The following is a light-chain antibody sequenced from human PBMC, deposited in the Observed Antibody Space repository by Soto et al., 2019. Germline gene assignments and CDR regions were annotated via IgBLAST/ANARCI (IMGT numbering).Light chain of an antibody. J-gene: IGKJ5*01. CDR1: QSVSSY. CDR3: QQRSNWPIT. V-gene: IGKV3-11*01. Sequence: EIVLTQSPATLSLSPGERATLSCRASQSVSSYLAWYQQKPGQPPRLLIYDTSNRAAGIPARFSGSRSGTDFTLTISSLEPEDFAVYYCQQRSNWPITFGQGTRLEIK. CDR2: DTS.